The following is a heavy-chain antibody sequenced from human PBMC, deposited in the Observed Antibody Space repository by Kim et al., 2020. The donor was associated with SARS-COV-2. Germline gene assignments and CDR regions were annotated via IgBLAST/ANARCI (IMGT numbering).Heavy chain of an antibody. CDR2: TWYDGSNE. J-gene: IGHJ4*02. CDR3: ARWGRGGSAWYYYLDS. V-gene: IGHV3-33*01. CDR1: GFTFSSYG. D-gene: IGHD6-13*01. Sequence: GGSLRLSCAASGFTFSSYGMHWVRQAPGKGLEWVALTWYDGSNEKYADSVKGRFIISRDNSKNTLYLQMNSLRAEDTAVYYCARWGRGGSAWYYYLDSWGRGTLVTVSS.